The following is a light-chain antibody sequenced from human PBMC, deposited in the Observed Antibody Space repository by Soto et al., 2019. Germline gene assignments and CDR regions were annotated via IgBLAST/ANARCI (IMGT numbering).Light chain of an antibody. Sequence: QSVLTQPPSVSGAPGQRVTISCTGSSSNIGAGYDVHWYQQLPGTAPKLPIYGNSNRPSGVPDRFSGSKSGTSASLAITGLKAEDEADYYCQSYYSSLSGSVFGGGTKLAVL. J-gene: IGLJ2*01. V-gene: IGLV1-40*01. CDR1: SSNIGAGYD. CDR2: GNS. CDR3: QSYYSSLSGSV.